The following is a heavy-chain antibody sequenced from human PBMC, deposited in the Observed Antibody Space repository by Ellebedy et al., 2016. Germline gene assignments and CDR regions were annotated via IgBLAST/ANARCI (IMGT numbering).Heavy chain of an antibody. D-gene: IGHD3-16*02. V-gene: IGHV1-69*04. CDR2: IIPILGIA. Sequence: ASVKVSCKASGGTFSSYAISWVRQAPGQGLEWMGRIIPILGIANYAQKFQGRVTITADKSTSTAYMELRSLTSDDTAVYYCGRVVSDYIWGGYRLDYWGQGTLVTVSS. J-gene: IGHJ4*02. CDR3: GRVVSDYIWGGYRLDY. CDR1: GGTFSSYA.